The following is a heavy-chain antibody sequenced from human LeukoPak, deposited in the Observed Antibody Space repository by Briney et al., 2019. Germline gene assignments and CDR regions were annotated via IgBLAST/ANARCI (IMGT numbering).Heavy chain of an antibody. CDR3: ARDTYRPQLIDS. J-gene: IGHJ4*02. V-gene: IGHV3-21*05. Sequence: GGSLRLSCAASGFSFSLYAMNWVRQAPGKGLEWISCIDSGSDDILHADSVRGRFAISRDNAKNTRYLEMNSLRAEDTAVYYCARDTYRPQLIDSWGQGTLVTVSS. CDR2: IDSGSDDI. D-gene: IGHD5-18*01. CDR1: GFSFSLYA.